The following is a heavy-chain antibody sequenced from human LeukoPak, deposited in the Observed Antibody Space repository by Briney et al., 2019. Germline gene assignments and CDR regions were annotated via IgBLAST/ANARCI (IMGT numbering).Heavy chain of an antibody. D-gene: IGHD4-17*01. CDR3: AKQYFGVNYFDY. J-gene: IGHJ4*02. CDR1: GGSFSGYY. CDR2: ISGSGGTT. Sequence: ETLSLTCSVYGGSFSGYYWTWIRQPPGKGLEWVSEISGSGGTTYYADPVKGRFTISRDNSKNTLYLQMNDLRAEDTAIYYCAKQYFGVNYFDYWGQGTLVTVSS. V-gene: IGHV3-23*01.